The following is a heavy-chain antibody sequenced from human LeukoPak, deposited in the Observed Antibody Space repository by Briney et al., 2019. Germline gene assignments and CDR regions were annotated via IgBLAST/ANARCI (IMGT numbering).Heavy chain of an antibody. CDR2: ISGSGGST. CDR3: AKDSNTMIVVIIHDAFDI. J-gene: IGHJ3*02. D-gene: IGHD3-22*01. V-gene: IGHV3-23*01. Sequence: GGSLRLSCAASGFTFSSYAMSWVRQAPGKGLEWVSAISGSGGSTYYADSVKGRFTISRDNSKNTLYLQMNSLRAEDTAVYYCAKDSNTMIVVIIHDAFDIWGQGTIVTVSS. CDR1: GFTFSSYA.